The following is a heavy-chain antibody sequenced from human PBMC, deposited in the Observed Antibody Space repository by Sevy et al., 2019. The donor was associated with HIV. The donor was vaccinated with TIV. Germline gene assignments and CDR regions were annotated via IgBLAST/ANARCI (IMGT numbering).Heavy chain of an antibody. V-gene: IGHV3-48*04. D-gene: IGHD3-22*01. CDR3: ARVDANYDKGFDP. CDR2: ISSSGTTI. Sequence: GGSLRLSCAASGFSFSTYWMTWVHQAPGKGLEWVSYISSSGTTIKYADSVKGRFTISRDNAKNSLYMQMNSLRAEDTAVYYCARVDANYDKGFDPWGQGTLVTVSS. CDR1: GFSFSTYW. J-gene: IGHJ5*02.